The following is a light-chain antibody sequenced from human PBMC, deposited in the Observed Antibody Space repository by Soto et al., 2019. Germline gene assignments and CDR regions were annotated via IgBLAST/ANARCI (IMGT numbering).Light chain of an antibody. CDR3: SSYTTSSTPYV. J-gene: IGLJ1*01. CDR1: SGDVGAYNY. CDR2: HVT. V-gene: IGLV2-14*03. Sequence: QSALTQPASVSGSPGQSITISCTGTSGDVGAYNYVSWYQQLPGKAPKLMIYHVTNRPSGISNRFSGSKSGNTASLTISGLQAEDEADYYCSSYTTSSTPYVFGTGTKLTVL.